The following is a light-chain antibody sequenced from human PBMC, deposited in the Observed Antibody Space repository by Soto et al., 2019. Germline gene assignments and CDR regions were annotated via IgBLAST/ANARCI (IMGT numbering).Light chain of an antibody. CDR2: DVS. Sequence: QSALTQPASVSGSPGQSITISCSGTNSYVGGYNYVSWYQQHPGKAPKLMIYDVSYRPSGISNRFSGSKSDNTASLTISGLQAEDEADYYCSSYTTSSLYVFGTGTKVTVL. J-gene: IGLJ1*01. V-gene: IGLV2-14*01. CDR3: SSYTTSSLYV. CDR1: NSYVGGYNY.